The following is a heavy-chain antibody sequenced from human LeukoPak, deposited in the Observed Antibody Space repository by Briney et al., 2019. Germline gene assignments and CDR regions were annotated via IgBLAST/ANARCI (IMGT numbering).Heavy chain of an antibody. J-gene: IGHJ4*02. D-gene: IGHD3-10*01. CDR1: GGSISSYY. CDR2: IYYSGST. CDR3: ARDSKVRGIIDY. V-gene: IGHV4-59*12. Sequence: SETLSLTCTVSGGSISSYYWSWIRQPPGKGLEWIAYIYYSGSTNYNPSLKSRVTISVDTSKNQFSLKLRSVTAADTAVYYCARDSKVRGIIDYWGQGTLVTVSS.